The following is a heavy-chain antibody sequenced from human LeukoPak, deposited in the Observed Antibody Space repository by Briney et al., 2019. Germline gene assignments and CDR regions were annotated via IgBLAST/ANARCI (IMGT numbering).Heavy chain of an antibody. D-gene: IGHD3-3*01. Sequence: GGSLRLSCAASGFTLSSYSMNWVRQAPGKGLEWISYIDSDTYGNTIYYPHTVKGRFTISRDNAKNSLYLQMDSLRDEDTAVYYCAREITIFGVVIQRYDAFDIWGQGTMVTVSS. V-gene: IGHV3-48*02. CDR1: GFTLSSYS. CDR2: IDSDTYGNTI. CDR3: AREITIFGVVIQRYDAFDI. J-gene: IGHJ3*02.